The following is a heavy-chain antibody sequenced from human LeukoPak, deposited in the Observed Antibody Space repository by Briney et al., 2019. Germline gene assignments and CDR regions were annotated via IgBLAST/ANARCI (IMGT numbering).Heavy chain of an antibody. CDR1: GFTFSSYG. CDR3: AKSAYYDL. V-gene: IGHV3-23*01. Sequence: GGSLRLSCAASGFTFSSYGMHWVRQAPGKGLEWVSTISDNGGNTYYPDSVKGRFTISRDNSKNTLYLQMNSLRAEDTAVYYCAKSAYYDLWGQGTLVTVSS. CDR2: ISDNGGNT. J-gene: IGHJ4*02. D-gene: IGHD3-22*01.